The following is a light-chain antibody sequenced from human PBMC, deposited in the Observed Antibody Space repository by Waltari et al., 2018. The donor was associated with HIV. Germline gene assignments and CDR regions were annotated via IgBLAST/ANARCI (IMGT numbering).Light chain of an antibody. CDR2: DVD. Sequence: QSALTQPASVSGSPGQSITGSCSGTQKDLGYYNYFSWSLHHADKPPQLIIVDVDKRPSGVSDRFSASKSGRTASLTIFGLQPDDEGDYFCCSYTTSGTWVFGGGTRVTV. CDR1: QKDLGYYNY. J-gene: IGLJ3*02. V-gene: IGLV2-14*03. CDR3: CSYTTSGTWV.